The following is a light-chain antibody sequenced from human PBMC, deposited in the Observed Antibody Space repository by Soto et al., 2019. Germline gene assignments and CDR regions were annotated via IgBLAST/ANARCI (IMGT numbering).Light chain of an antibody. CDR3: QSYDSSLSAVV. CDR2: EDI. CDR1: SSNIGARYE. V-gene: IGLV1-40*01. J-gene: IGLJ2*01. Sequence: QSVLTQPPSVSGAPGQTVTISCTGSSSNIGARYEVHWYQQLPETAPKLLIYEDIKRPSGVPDRFSGSKSGASASLAITGLLSEDEAEYYCQSYDSSLSAVVFGGGTKLTVL.